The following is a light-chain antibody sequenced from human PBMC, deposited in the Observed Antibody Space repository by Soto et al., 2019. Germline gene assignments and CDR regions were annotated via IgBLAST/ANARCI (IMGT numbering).Light chain of an antibody. Sequence: QSVLTQPASVSGSPGESIIISCTGSRSDIGAYDYVSWYQHHPGRAPKVIIFEVNDRASGVSHRFSGSKSGNTASLTISGLQAEDEADYYCCSYTGTTSPWVFGGGTKLTVL. CDR1: RSDIGAYDY. CDR3: CSYTGTTSPWV. J-gene: IGLJ3*02. CDR2: EVN. V-gene: IGLV2-14*01.